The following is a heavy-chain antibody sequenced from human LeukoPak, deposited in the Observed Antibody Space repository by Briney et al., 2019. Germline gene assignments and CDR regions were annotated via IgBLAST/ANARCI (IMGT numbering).Heavy chain of an antibody. V-gene: IGHV4-61*02. CDR3: ARENSVYDFWSGYSYYFDY. D-gene: IGHD3-3*01. Sequence: SETLSLTCTVSGGSISSSSYYWSWIRQPAGKGLEWIGRIYTSGSTNYNPSLKSRVTMSVDTSKNQFSLKLSSVTAADTAVYYCARENSVYDFWSGYSYYFDYWGQGTLVTVSS. J-gene: IGHJ4*02. CDR1: GGSISSSSYY. CDR2: IYTSGST.